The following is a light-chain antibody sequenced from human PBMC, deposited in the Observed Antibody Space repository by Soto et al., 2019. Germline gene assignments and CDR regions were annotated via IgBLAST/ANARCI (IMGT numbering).Light chain of an antibody. J-gene: IGKJ2*01. CDR2: KAS. Sequence: VLMTQSPSTLSASVGDRVIITCRASQNINNWLAWYQQKPGQPPKLLIYKASILEGGVPSSFSRSGSGTEFTLTISSLQPDDFATYFCQQYDSHPYTFGQGTNLEIK. V-gene: IGKV1-5*03. CDR3: QQYDSHPYT. CDR1: QNINNW.